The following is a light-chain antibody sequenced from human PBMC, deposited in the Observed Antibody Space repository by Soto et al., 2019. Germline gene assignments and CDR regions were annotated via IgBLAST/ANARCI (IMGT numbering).Light chain of an antibody. CDR1: SSNIGSKD. CDR2: SNN. Sequence: QSVLTQPPSASGTPGQRVTISCSGSSSNIGSKDVNWYQQLPETAPKVLMYSNNQRPSGVPDRFSVSKSGTSASLAISGLHSEDEADYYCAAWDDSLNGYVFGTGTKLTVL. J-gene: IGLJ1*01. CDR3: AAWDDSLNGYV. V-gene: IGLV1-44*01.